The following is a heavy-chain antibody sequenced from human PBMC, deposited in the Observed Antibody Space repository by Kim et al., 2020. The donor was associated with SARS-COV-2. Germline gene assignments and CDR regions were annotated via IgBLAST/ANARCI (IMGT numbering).Heavy chain of an antibody. V-gene: IGHV4-59*01. J-gene: IGHJ6*02. CDR2: IYYSGST. Sequence: SETLSLTCTVSGGSISSYYWSWIRQPPGKGLEWIGYIYYSGSTNYNPSLKSRVTISVDTSKNQFSLKLSSVTAADTAVYYCARVRLYYYYYYGMDVWGQGTTVTVSS. CDR1: GGSISSYY. CDR3: ARVRLYYYYYYGMDV.